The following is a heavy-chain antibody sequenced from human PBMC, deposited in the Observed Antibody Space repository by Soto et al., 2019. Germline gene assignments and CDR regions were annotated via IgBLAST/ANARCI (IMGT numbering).Heavy chain of an antibody. CDR1: GFTFSSYG. V-gene: IGHV3-30*18. CDR2: ISYDGSNK. D-gene: IGHD2-2*01. CDR3: AKDRIVLVPAALDY. J-gene: IGHJ4*02. Sequence: QVQLVESGGGVVQPGRSLRLSCAASGFTFSSYGMHWVRQAPGKGLEWVAVISYDGSNKYYADSVKGRFTISRDNSKNTLYLQMNSLGAEDTAVYYCAKDRIVLVPAALDYWGQGTLVTVSS.